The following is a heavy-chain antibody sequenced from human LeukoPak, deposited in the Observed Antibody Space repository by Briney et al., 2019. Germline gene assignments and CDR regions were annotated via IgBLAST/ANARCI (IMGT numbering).Heavy chain of an antibody. CDR3: ARGRGIYSGYQNYYYYYMDV. J-gene: IGHJ6*03. D-gene: IGHD5-12*01. Sequence: SETLSLTCTVSGGSISSGDYYWSWIRQPAGKGLEWIGRISSSGSTNYNPSLKSRVTISVDTSKNQFSLKLSSVTAADTAVYYCARGRGIYSGYQNYYYYYMDVWGKGTTVTISS. V-gene: IGHV4-61*02. CDR1: GGSISSGDYY. CDR2: ISSSGST.